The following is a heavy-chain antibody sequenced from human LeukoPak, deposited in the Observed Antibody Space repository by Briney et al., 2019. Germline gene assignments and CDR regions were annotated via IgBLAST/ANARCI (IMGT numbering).Heavy chain of an antibody. CDR1: GGTFSSYA. CDR2: IIPILGTA. J-gene: IGHJ4*02. V-gene: IGHV1-69*01. Sequence: ASVKVSCKASGGTFSSYAISWVRQAPGQGLEWMGGIIPILGTANYAQKFQGRVTITADESTSTAYMELSSLRSEDTAVYYCARTPGPYCGGDCYSYWGQGTLVTVSS. D-gene: IGHD2-21*02. CDR3: ARTPGPYCGGDCYSY.